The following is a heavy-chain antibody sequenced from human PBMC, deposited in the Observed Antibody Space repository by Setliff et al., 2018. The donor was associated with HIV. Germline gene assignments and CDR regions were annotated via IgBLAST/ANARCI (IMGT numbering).Heavy chain of an antibody. CDR2: IRTKAYSGTT. D-gene: IGHD3-16*01. Sequence: GGSLRLSCSASGFNFGEYALSWVRQAPGKGLEWVAFIRTKAYSGTTEYAASVKDRFTISRDDSKSIAYLQMNSLKTEDSAVYYCSRARYPSYYDYVWGSYPFDYWGQGTLVTVS. CDR1: GFNFGEYA. J-gene: IGHJ4*02. V-gene: IGHV3-49*04. CDR3: SRARYPSYYDYVWGSYPFDY.